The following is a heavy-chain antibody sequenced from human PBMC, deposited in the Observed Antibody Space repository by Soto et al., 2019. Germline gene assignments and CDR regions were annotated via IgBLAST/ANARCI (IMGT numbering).Heavy chain of an antibody. CDR3: ARDPGEGYSSSWYLNYYYGMDV. J-gene: IGHJ6*02. V-gene: IGHV3-11*01. Sequence: QVQLVESGGGLVKPGGSLRLSCAASGFTFSDYYMSWIRQAPGKGLEWVSYISSSGSTIYYADSVKGRFTISRDNAKNSLYLQINSLRAEDTAVYYCARDPGEGYSSSWYLNYYYGMDVWGQGTTVTVSS. CDR1: GFTFSDYY. CDR2: ISSSGSTI. D-gene: IGHD6-13*01.